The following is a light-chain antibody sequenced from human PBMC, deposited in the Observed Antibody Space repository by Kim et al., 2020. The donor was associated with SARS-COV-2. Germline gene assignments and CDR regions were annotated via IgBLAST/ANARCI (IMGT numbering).Light chain of an antibody. Sequence: LSPGERATLSCRASQSVSSYLAWYQQKPGQAPRLLIYDASNRATGIPARFSGSGSGTDFTLTISSLEPEDFVVYYCQQRSNWPPYSFGQGTKLEI. CDR1: QSVSSY. V-gene: IGKV3-11*01. CDR2: DAS. CDR3: QQRSNWPPYS. J-gene: IGKJ2*03.